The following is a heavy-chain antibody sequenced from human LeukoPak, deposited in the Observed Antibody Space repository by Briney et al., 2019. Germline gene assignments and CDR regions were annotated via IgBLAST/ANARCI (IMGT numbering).Heavy chain of an antibody. CDR1: GGSISSGGYY. V-gene: IGHV4-31*03. Sequence: SETLSLTCTVSGGSISSGGYYWSWIRQHPGKGLEWIGYIYYSGSTYYNPSLKSRLNISLDRSKDQFSLKLSSVSAADTAVYFCARITRHCSGGGCYSGVFDIWGQGTMVTVSS. J-gene: IGHJ3*02. D-gene: IGHD2-15*01. CDR2: IYYSGST. CDR3: ARITRHCSGGGCYSGVFDI.